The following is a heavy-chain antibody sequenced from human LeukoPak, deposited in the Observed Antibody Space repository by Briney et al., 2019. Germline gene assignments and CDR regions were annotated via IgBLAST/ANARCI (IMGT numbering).Heavy chain of an antibody. CDR1: GGSFTGYY. CDR2: INHSGST. Sequence: PPETLSLSCAVYGGSFTGYYWSWIRQPPGTGLEWIGEINHSGSTNYNPSLKSRVTISVDTFKNQFSLKLSSVTAADTAVYYCARGQGDGYKRTSRYFDLWGRGTLVTVSS. D-gene: IGHD5-24*01. J-gene: IGHJ2*01. CDR3: ARGQGDGYKRTSRYFDL. V-gene: IGHV4-34*01.